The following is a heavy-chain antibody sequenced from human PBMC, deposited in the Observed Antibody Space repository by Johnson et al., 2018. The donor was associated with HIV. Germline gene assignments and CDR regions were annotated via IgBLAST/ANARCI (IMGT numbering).Heavy chain of an antibody. Sequence: VQLVESGGGLVQPGGSLRLSCAASGFSVSSYYMSWVRQAPGKGLEWVSVLFSGGSTYYADSVTGRFTISRDNSKNTLYLQMNSLRAEDTAVYYCAREGMIVVGTTFDIWGQGTMVTVSS. CDR1: GFSVSSYY. D-gene: IGHD3-22*01. J-gene: IGHJ3*02. CDR3: AREGMIVVGTTFDI. V-gene: IGHV3-66*01. CDR2: LFSGGST.